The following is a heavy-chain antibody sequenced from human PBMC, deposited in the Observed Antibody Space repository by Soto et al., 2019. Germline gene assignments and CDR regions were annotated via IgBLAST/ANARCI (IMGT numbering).Heavy chain of an antibody. V-gene: IGHV1-8*02. D-gene: IGHD2-8*01. CDR3: AREKYGGYFDY. Sequence: ASVKVSCKASGYTFSNSGISWVRQAPGQGLEWLGWINSDNGNTNYAQKFQGRVTMTRNTSISTAYMELSSLRPEDTAVYYCAREKYGGYFDYWGQGTLVTVSS. CDR1: GYTFSNSG. CDR2: INSDNGNT. J-gene: IGHJ4*02.